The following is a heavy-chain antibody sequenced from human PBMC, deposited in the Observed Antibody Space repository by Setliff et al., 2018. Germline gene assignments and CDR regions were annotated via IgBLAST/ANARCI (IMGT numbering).Heavy chain of an antibody. Sequence: GESLKISCQGSGYSFTSYWIGWVRQMPGKGLEWMGIIYPGDSDTRYSPSFQGQVTISADKSISTAYLQWSSMKASDTAMYYCARYDSSGYHYYYGMDVLGQGTTVTVSS. V-gene: IGHV5-51*01. CDR1: GYSFTSYW. CDR2: IYPGDSDT. CDR3: ARYDSSGYHYYYGMDV. D-gene: IGHD3-22*01. J-gene: IGHJ6*02.